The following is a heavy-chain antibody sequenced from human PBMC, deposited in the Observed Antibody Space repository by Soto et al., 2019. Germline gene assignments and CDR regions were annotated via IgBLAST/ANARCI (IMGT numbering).Heavy chain of an antibody. CDR3: ARGIKRWRHFRSGVI. V-gene: IGHV4-34*02. Sequence: QVRLQQWGAGLLKPSETLSLTCGVYDGAFSGYLWSWIRQPPGKGLEWIGEINHSGSTNYKPSLQCRVPISGDASKKQFSVEVRYVTAADRAVFYCARGIKRWRHFRSGVIWRQGERVTVSA. J-gene: IGHJ3*02. CDR2: INHSGST. CDR1: DGAFSGYL. D-gene: IGHD2-8*01.